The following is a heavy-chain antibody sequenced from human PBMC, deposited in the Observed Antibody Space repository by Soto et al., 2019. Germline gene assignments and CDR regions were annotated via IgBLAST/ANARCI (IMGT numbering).Heavy chain of an antibody. D-gene: IGHD6-13*01. CDR2: LSAYNGNT. J-gene: IGHJ4*02. Sequence: QVQLVQSGAEVKKPGASVKVSCKASGYTFTNYAFSWVRQAPGQGLEWMGWLSAYNGNTNYPQKLQGRVNMTTDTSTSTAYMELRSLRSDDTAVYYCARDLAATGPFDCWGQGTLVTVSS. CDR3: ARDLAATGPFDC. V-gene: IGHV1-18*01. CDR1: GYTFTNYA.